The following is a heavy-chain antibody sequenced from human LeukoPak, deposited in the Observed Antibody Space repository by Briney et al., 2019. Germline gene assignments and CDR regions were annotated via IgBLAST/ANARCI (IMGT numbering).Heavy chain of an antibody. CDR2: ITWDGGST. Sequence: GGSLRLSCAASGFTFDDYSMHWVRQPPGKGLEWVSLITWDGGSTYYADSVKGRFTISRDSNKNSLYLQMNSLRPEDTALYYCAKDGRNYFDYWGQGTLVTVSS. V-gene: IGHV3-43D*04. CDR3: AKDGRNYFDY. J-gene: IGHJ4*02. D-gene: IGHD1-26*01. CDR1: GFTFDDYS.